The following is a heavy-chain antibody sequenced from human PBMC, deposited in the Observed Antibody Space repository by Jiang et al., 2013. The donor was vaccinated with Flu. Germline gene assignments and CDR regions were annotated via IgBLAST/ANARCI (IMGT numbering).Heavy chain of an antibody. D-gene: IGHD2-8*01. J-gene: IGHJ5*02. CDR3: ARGFCSKAVCHNWFDP. Sequence: SGAEVKKPGASVTVSCKASGYTFTDYYIHWVRQAPGQGLEWMGWINPNSGGTNYAKKFQGRVTMTRDTSISTAYMELSSLRSDDTAVYYCARGFCSKAVCHNWFDPWGQGTLVTVSS. CDR2: INPNSGGT. V-gene: IGHV1-2*02. CDR1: GYTFTDYY.